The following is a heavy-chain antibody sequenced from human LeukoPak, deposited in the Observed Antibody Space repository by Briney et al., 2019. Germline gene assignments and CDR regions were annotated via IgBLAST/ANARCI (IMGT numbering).Heavy chain of an antibody. V-gene: IGHV4-59*01. Sequence: SETLSLTCTVSGGPISSYYWSWIRQPPGKRLEWIGYTYYSGSTNYNPSLKSRVTISVDTSKNQFSLKLSSVTAADTAVYYCARVSTYYDTLTGLRTYKYFDYWGQGTLVTVSS. J-gene: IGHJ4*02. CDR1: GGPISSYY. D-gene: IGHD3-9*01. CDR2: TYYSGST. CDR3: ARVSTYYDTLTGLRTYKYFDY.